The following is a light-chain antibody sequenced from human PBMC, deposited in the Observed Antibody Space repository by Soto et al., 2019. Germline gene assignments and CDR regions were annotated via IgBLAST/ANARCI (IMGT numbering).Light chain of an antibody. CDR1: SSDVGAYNY. V-gene: IGLV2-8*01. J-gene: IGLJ1*01. CDR2: EVS. Sequence: QSALTQPPSASGSPGQSVTISCTGTSSDVGAYNYLSWYQQHQGTAPKLMIYEVSKRPSGVPDRFSGSKSGNTASLTVSGLQAEDEADYYCSSYAGSNNYVFGPGTKLTVL. CDR3: SSYAGSNNYV.